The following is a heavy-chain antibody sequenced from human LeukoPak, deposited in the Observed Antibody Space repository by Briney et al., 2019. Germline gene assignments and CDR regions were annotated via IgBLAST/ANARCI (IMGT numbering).Heavy chain of an antibody. CDR2: VSPGGYT. CDR1: GVPVDDYY. V-gene: IGHV4-34*01. Sequence: SETLSLTCAVSGVPVDDYYWSWIRQSPEKGLEWIGEVSPGGYTTYNPSLRSRVIISEDTSENQLSLNVTPVTVADTALYYCARIRCGYGQVRCHNHWAQGSLVTVSS. D-gene: IGHD3-22*01. CDR3: ARIRCGYGQVRCHNH. J-gene: IGHJ5*02.